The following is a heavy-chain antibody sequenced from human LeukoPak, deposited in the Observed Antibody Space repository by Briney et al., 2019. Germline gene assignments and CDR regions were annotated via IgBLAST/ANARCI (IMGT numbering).Heavy chain of an antibody. CDR2: IISIFGTA. V-gene: IGHV1-69*13. CDR1: GGTFSSYA. J-gene: IGHJ4*02. CDR3: ARGPAPDSSGYQYYFDY. D-gene: IGHD3-22*01. Sequence: GASVKVSCKASGGTFSSYAISWVRQAPGQGLEWMGGIISIFGTANYAQKFQGRVTITADESTSTAYMELSSLRSEDTAVYYCARGPAPDSSGYQYYFDYWGQGTLVTVSS.